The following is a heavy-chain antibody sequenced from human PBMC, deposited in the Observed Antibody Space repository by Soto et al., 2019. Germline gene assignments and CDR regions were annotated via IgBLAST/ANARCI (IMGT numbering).Heavy chain of an antibody. CDR1: GYTFTGYY. Sequence: ASVKVSCKASGYTFTGYYVHWVRQAPGQGLEWMGWIDPNSGDTYLAQRFQGRVTMNRDTSIGTAYMELRGLTSDDTAEYYCAKGGAIVAAGTRVYLYNAMDVWGQGTTVTVS. J-gene: IGHJ6*02. V-gene: IGHV1-2*02. D-gene: IGHD1-26*01. CDR3: AKGGAIVAAGTRVYLYNAMDV. CDR2: IDPNSGDT.